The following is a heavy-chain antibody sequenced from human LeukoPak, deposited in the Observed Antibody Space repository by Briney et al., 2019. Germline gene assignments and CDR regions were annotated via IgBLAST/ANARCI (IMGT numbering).Heavy chain of an antibody. CDR1: GFTFSSYA. Sequence: GSLRLSCAASGFTFSSYAMHWVRQAPGKGLEWVAVISYDGSNKYYADSVKGRFTISRDNSKNTLYLQMNSLRAEDTAVHYCASSVYSSSWYKNAFDIWGQGTMVTVSS. J-gene: IGHJ3*02. CDR3: ASSVYSSSWYKNAFDI. V-gene: IGHV3-30-3*01. CDR2: ISYDGSNK. D-gene: IGHD6-13*01.